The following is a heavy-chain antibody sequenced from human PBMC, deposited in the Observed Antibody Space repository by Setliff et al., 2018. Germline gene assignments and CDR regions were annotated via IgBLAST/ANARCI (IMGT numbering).Heavy chain of an antibody. CDR1: GGSVGSGNFY. V-gene: IGHV4-61*02. D-gene: IGHD5-12*01. CDR3: AGTPARGTTWLSPFDY. CDR2: IQGSGNT. J-gene: IGHJ4*02. Sequence: PSETLSLTCTVSGGSVGSGNFYWSWIRQTAGKGLEWIGLIQGSGNTNYNPSLQSRVTISIDTSKNQFSLKMTSVTAADTALYYCAGTPARGTTWLSPFDYWGQGTLVTSPQ.